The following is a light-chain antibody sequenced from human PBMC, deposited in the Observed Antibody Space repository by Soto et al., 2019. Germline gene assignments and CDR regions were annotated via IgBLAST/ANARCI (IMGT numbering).Light chain of an antibody. CDR3: QQRSDWPST. Sequence: EIVLTQSPATLSLSPGDRATLSCRASQTVSSYLAWYQQKPGQAPRLLIYDASSSATGIPARFSGSGSGTDFTLTIASLEPEYFAVYYCQQRSDWPSTFGGGTKVEIK. V-gene: IGKV3-11*01. CDR1: QTVSSY. CDR2: DAS. J-gene: IGKJ4*01.